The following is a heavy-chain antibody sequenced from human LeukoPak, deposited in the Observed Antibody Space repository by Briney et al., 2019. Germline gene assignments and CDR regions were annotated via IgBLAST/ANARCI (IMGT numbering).Heavy chain of an antibody. CDR3: VRQAGVS. CDR2: IKGDGSEK. V-gene: IGHV3-7*01. D-gene: IGHD6-19*01. CDR1: GFSISNYW. J-gene: IGHJ5*02. Sequence: GGSLRLFCAASGFSISNYWMTWVRQAPGKGLECVANIKGDGSEKNYVDSVKGRFTISRDNAKNSLYLQMNSLRAEDTAVYYCVRQAGVSWGQGTLVTVSS.